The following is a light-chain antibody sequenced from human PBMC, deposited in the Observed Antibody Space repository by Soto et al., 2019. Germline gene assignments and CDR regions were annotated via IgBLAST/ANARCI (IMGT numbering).Light chain of an antibody. V-gene: IGKV1-5*01. CDR2: DAS. CDR3: QQYNSYPT. J-gene: IGKJ1*01. CDR1: QSISSW. Sequence: GDRVTITFQASQSISSWLAWYQQKPGKAPKLLIYDASSLESGVPSSFSGSGSGTEFTLTIRSLQPDDFATYYCQQYNSYPTFGQGTKV.